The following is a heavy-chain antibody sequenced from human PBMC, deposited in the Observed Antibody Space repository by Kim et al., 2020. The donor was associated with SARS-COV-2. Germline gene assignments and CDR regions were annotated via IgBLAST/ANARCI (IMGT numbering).Heavy chain of an antibody. CDR2: IVPVSGRI. CDR1: GGSFTAYA. J-gene: IGHJ4*02. CDR3: ARGPYDFGDYVLAD. D-gene: IGHD4-17*01. V-gene: IGHV1-69*13. Sequence: SVKVSCKTSGGSFTAYATNWVRQAPGQGLEWMAGIVPVSGRIHYAEKFQARVTITADASTGTAYMELRGLRSDDTAVYFCARGPYDFGDYVLADWGQGT.